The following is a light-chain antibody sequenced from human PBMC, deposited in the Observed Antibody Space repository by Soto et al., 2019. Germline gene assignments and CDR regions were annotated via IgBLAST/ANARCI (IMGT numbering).Light chain of an antibody. J-gene: IGKJ1*01. CDR1: QTISSW. CDR3: QHYDSYSEA. V-gene: IGKV1-5*03. Sequence: IQMTQSPTTLSGSVGDRVTITCRASQTISSWLAWYQQKPGKPPKLPIYKASTLKSGVPSRFSGSGSGTEFTLTISSLQPDDFAAYYCQHYDSYSEAFGQGTKVDIK. CDR2: KAS.